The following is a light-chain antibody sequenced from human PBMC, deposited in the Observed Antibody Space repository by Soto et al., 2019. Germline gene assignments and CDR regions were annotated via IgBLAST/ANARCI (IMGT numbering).Light chain of an antibody. CDR3: QQHYYYPLT. J-gene: IGKJ4*01. CDR2: TTS. CDR1: QGISRA. Sequence: AIPLTQSPSSLAASVGDRVTITCRASQGISRALSWYQQKPGNAPKLLIWTTSNLLSGVPSRFSASGSDTEFTRTLSGLQPEDFATYYCQQHYYYPLTFGGGTKVEIK. V-gene: IGKV1D-13*01.